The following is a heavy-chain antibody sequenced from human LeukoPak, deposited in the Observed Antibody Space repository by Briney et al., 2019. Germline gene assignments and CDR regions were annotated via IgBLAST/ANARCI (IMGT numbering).Heavy chain of an antibody. D-gene: IGHD4-11*01. V-gene: IGHV3-23*01. CDR2: ISGSGGNT. CDR3: AKKLLTVTTWGFDY. Sequence: PGGSLRLSCVASGFTFSNYAMTWVRQAPGKGLEWVSAISGSGGNTYSADSVKGRFTISRDNSKNTLYLQMNSLRAEDTAVYYCAKKLLTVTTWGFDYWGQGTLVTVSS. J-gene: IGHJ4*02. CDR1: GFTFSNYA.